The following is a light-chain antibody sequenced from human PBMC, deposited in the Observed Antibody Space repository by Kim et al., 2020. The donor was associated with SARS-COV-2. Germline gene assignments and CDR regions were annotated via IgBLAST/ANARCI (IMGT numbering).Light chain of an antibody. J-gene: IGKJ4*01. CDR3: QQYHNWPLT. Sequence: LAPGERATLSCRARQIVSSTLSWYQQTPGQAPRLLLYAVSTRATGIPARFSGSGSGTEFTLTISSLQSEDFAVYYCQQYHNWPLTFGGGTKVDIK. V-gene: IGKV3-15*01. CDR1: QIVSST. CDR2: AVS.